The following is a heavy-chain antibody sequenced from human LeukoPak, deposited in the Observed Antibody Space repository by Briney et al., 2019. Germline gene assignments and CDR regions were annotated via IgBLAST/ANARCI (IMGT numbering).Heavy chain of an antibody. CDR2: IYPGDSDT. CDR3: AIFDFLFGEIDNWFDP. D-gene: IGHD3-16*01. J-gene: IGHJ5*02. Sequence: GESLRISCKGSGYNFTIYWIGWVRQMPGKGLEWMGIIYPGDSDTRYSPSFQGQVTISADKSISTAYLQWSSLKASDTAMYYCAIFDFLFGEIDNWFDPWGQGTQVTVSS. CDR1: GYNFTIYW. V-gene: IGHV5-51*01.